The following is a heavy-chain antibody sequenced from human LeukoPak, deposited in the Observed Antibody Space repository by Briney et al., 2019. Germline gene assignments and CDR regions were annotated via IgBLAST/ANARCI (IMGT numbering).Heavy chain of an antibody. CDR2: IIPIFGTA. D-gene: IGHD2-2*01. Sequence: ASVKVSCKASGGTFSSYAISWVRQAPGQGLEWMGGIIPIFGTANYAQKFQGRVTITADESTSTAYMELSSLRSEDTAVYYCASSPYCSSTSCVYYYYMDVWGKGTTVTVSS. V-gene: IGHV1-69*13. CDR1: GGTFSSYA. CDR3: ASSPYCSSTSCVYYYYMDV. J-gene: IGHJ6*03.